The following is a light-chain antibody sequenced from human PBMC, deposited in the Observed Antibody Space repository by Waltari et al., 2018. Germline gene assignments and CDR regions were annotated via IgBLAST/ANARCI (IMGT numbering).Light chain of an antibody. CDR1: CSNIGSNT. J-gene: IGLJ3*02. V-gene: IGLV1-44*01. CDR2: SNN. Sequence: QSVLTQPPSASGTPGQRVTISCSGSCSNIGSNTVNWYQQLPGTAPKLLIYSNNQRPSGVPDRFSGSKSGTSASLAISGLQSEDEADYYCAAWDDSLGWVFGGGTKLTVL. CDR3: AAWDDSLGWV.